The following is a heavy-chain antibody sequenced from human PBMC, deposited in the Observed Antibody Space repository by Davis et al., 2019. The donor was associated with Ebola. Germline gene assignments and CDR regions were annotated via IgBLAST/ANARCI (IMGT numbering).Heavy chain of an antibody. V-gene: IGHV4-30-4*08. CDR1: GASIIHDDHA. CDR3: ARGRDGYNFGFDY. D-gene: IGHD5-24*01. J-gene: IGHJ4*02. Sequence: SETLSLTCTVSGASIIHDDHAWSWIRQPPGKGLEWIGYIHHTGGTYYNPSLKSRVTMSVDTSKNQFSLTLTSMTVADSAVYYCARGRDGYNFGFDYWGQGTLVTVSS. CDR2: IHHTGGT.